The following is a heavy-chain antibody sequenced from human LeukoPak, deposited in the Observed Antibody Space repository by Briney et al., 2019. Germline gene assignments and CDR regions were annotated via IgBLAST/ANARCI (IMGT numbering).Heavy chain of an antibody. Sequence: PGGSLRLSCRASGFIFSDYYLSWIRQTPGKGLEWLSYINSSGSITDYADFVKGRFTISRDNAKNSVYLQMTSLRTEDTAVYYCARATRGGVGASSYWGQGTLVTVST. CDR1: GFIFSDYY. V-gene: IGHV3-11*01. J-gene: IGHJ4*02. D-gene: IGHD1-26*01. CDR2: INSSGSIT. CDR3: ARATRGGVGASSY.